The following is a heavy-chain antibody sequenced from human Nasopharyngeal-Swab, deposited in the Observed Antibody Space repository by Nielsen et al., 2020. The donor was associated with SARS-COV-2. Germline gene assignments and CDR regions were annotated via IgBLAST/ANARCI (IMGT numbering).Heavy chain of an antibody. V-gene: IGHV3-48*04. J-gene: IGHJ6*02. Sequence: GESLKISCAASGFTFSSYSMNWVRQAPGKGLEWVSYISSSSSTIYYADSVKGRFTISRDNAKNSLSLQMNSLRAEDTAVYYCAKADTPYYYGSEPIYYYYGMDVWGQGTTVTVSS. CDR1: GFTFSSYS. D-gene: IGHD3-10*01. CDR3: AKADTPYYYGSEPIYYYYGMDV. CDR2: ISSSSSTI.